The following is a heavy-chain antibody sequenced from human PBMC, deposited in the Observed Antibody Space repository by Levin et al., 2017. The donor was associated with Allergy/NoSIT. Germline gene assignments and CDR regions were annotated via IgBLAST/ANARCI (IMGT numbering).Heavy chain of an antibody. CDR3: ARDRELQAVAGNFDY. J-gene: IGHJ4*02. Sequence: ASVKVSCKASGYTFTGYYIHWVRQAPGQGLEWMGWINPNSGGTKFAQKFQDRVTMTRDTSISTAYMELSRLRSDDTAVYYCARDRELQAVAGNFDYWGQGTLVTVSS. CDR2: INPNSGGT. CDR1: GYTFTGYY. D-gene: IGHD6-19*01. V-gene: IGHV1-2*02.